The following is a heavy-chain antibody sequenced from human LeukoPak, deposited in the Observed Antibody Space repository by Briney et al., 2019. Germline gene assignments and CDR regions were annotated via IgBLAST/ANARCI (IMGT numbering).Heavy chain of an antibody. CDR1: GGSISSYY. V-gene: IGHV4-59*01. D-gene: IGHD1-1*01. CDR2: IYYSGST. J-gene: IGHJ4*02. CDR3: GRWKDY. Sequence: PSETLSLTCTVSGGSISSYYWSWIRQAPGKGLEWIGHIYYSGSTNYNPSLKSRVTISVDTPKNQFSLKLSSVTAADTAVYYCGRWKDYWGLGTLVTVSS.